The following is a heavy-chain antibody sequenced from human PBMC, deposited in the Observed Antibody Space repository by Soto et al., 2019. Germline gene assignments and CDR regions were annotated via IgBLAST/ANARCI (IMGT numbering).Heavy chain of an antibody. D-gene: IGHD6-13*01. Sequence: EVQLLESGGGLVQPGGSLRLSCAASGFTFSSNAMTWVRQAPGKGLEWVSFISPNSGTTYFADSVKGRFTIFRDNSKTTLYLQMNSLRAEDTAVYYCAKASSISWGMFDCSGQGTLITVSS. V-gene: IGHV3-23*01. CDR2: ISPNSGTT. CDR3: AKASSISWGMFDC. J-gene: IGHJ4*02. CDR1: GFTFSSNA.